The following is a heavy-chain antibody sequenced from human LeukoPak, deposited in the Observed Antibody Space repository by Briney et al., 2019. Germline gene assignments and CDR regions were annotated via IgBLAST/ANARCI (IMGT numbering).Heavy chain of an antibody. CDR2: IIPIFGTA. J-gene: IGHJ4*02. D-gene: IGHD4-11*01. CDR1: GGTFSSYA. Sequence: SVKVSCTASGGTFSSYAISWVRQAPGQGLEWMGGIIPIFGTANYAQKFQGRVTITADESTSTAYMELSSLRSEDTAVYYCARATVTTKGPFDYWGQGTLVTVPS. CDR3: ARATVTTKGPFDY. V-gene: IGHV1-69*13.